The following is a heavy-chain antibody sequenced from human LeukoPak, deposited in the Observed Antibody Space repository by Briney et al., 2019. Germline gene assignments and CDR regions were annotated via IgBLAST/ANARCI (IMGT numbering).Heavy chain of an antibody. J-gene: IGHJ4*02. Sequence: GGSLRLSCAASGFNFNNFAMSWVRQAPGKGPEWLSAMTGPADTTYYAESVKGRFIISRDYSKSMVYLQMNSLRVEDTAIYYYAKGAEIDHWGQGTLVTVSS. CDR3: AKGAEIDH. CDR2: MTGPADTT. V-gene: IGHV3-23*01. CDR1: GFNFNNFA.